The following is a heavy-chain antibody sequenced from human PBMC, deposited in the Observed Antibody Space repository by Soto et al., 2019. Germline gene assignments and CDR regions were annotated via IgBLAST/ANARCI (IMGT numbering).Heavy chain of an antibody. J-gene: IGHJ4*02. CDR3: ARDAYSSSHFDY. D-gene: IGHD6-13*01. CDR1: GDSISAYS. CDR2: IYYNGST. Sequence: SETLSLTCAVSGDSISAYSWSWVRQPPGKGLEWIGNIYYNGSTNYDPSLKSRVTMSVDTSKDQFSLERSSVTAADTAVYYCARDAYSSSHFDYWGQGTLVTVSS. V-gene: IGHV4-59*01.